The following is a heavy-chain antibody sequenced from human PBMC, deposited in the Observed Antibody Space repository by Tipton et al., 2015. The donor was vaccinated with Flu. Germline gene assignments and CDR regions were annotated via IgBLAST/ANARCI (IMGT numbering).Heavy chain of an antibody. CDR2: IHHRGST. Sequence: TLSLTCTVSGDSLTNGRYWDWVRQPPGKGLEWIGNIHHRGSTYYSPSLKSRVTISMDTSKNQFFLTLISVTAADTAIYYCARDRPYGDFSETLDYWGQGMLVTISS. D-gene: IGHD4-17*01. CDR1: GDSLTNGRY. J-gene: IGHJ4*02. V-gene: IGHV4-38-2*02. CDR3: ARDRPYGDFSETLDY.